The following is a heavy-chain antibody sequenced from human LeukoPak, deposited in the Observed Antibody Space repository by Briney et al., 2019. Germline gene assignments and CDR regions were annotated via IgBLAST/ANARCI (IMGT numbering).Heavy chain of an antibody. Sequence: GGSLRLSCAASGFTFSSYGMHWVRQAPGKGLEWVSFIRHDGKNKYSADSVKGRFTISRDNAKNTLYLQMNSLRAEDTAVYYCARGAWTAYYFDYWGQGTLVTVSS. J-gene: IGHJ4*02. V-gene: IGHV3-30*02. D-gene: IGHD3/OR15-3a*01. CDR2: IRHDGKNK. CDR3: ARGAWTAYYFDY. CDR1: GFTFSSYG.